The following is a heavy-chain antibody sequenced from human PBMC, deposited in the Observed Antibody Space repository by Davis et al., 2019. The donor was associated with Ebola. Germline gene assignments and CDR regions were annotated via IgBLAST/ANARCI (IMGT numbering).Heavy chain of an antibody. V-gene: IGHV3-7*01. CDR3: ARSFPGDCTNGVCYSYYYYGMDV. CDR2: IKQDGSEK. J-gene: IGHJ6*02. Sequence: GESLKISCAASGFTFSSYWMSWVRQAPGKGLEWVANIKQDGSEKYYVDSVKGRFTISRDNAKNSLYLQMNSLRAEDTAVYYCARSFPGDCTNGVCYSYYYYGMDVWGQGTTVTVSS. CDR1: GFTFSSYW. D-gene: IGHD2-8*01.